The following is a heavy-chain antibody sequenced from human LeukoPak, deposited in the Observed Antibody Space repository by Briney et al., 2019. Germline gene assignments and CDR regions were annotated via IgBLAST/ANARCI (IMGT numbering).Heavy chain of an antibody. CDR1: GYTLTELS. CDR3: ARDLEAGGPLDY. D-gene: IGHD3-16*01. V-gene: IGHV1-69*13. Sequence: SVKVSCKVSGYTLTELSMHWVRQAPGKGLEWMGGIIPIFGTANYAQKFQGRVTITADESTSTAYMELSSLRSEDTAVYYCARDLEAGGPLDYWGQGTLVTVSS. CDR2: IIPIFGTA. J-gene: IGHJ4*02.